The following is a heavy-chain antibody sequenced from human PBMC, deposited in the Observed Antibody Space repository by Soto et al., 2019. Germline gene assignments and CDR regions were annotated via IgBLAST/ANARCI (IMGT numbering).Heavy chain of an antibody. CDR3: ARGFRPYSHGVDV. V-gene: IGHV1-2*02. CDR2: INPSSGGT. CDR1: GYPFTGPY. J-gene: IGHJ6*02. D-gene: IGHD4-4*01. Sequence: ASVKVSCKASGYPFTGPYIYWVRQAPGQGLEWMGWINPSSGGTEFAEKFQGRVTVTRDTSIRTVFLELNSLTSDDTGVYFCARGFRPYSHGVDVWGQGTAVTVSS.